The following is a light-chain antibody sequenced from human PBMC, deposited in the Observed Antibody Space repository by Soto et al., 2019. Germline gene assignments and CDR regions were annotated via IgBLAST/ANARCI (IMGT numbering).Light chain of an antibody. J-gene: IGKJ2*01. V-gene: IGKV1-17*01. CDR3: LXHSDYPFN. Sequence: DIQMTQSPASLSASVGDRVTITGRASQGVRDGLVWYQQKAGKVPKRVSYAWSSLENGVPSRFSGSXSETLFTIKISSLQPEDFATYSCLXHSDYPFNFGQGTTLEIK. CDR2: AWS. CDR1: QGVRDG.